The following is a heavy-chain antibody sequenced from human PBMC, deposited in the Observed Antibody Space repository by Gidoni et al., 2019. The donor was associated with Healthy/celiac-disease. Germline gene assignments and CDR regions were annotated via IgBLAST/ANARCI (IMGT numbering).Heavy chain of an antibody. CDR1: GGSVSGYY. D-gene: IGHD6-19*01. CDR2: INHRGGT. J-gene: IGHJ5*02. V-gene: IGHV4-34*01. CDR3: AREIAVADTGNWFDA. Sequence: QVQLQQWGAGLLTPPETRPLTCAAYGGSVSGYYWIWIRQPPGKGLEWIGEINHRGGTNSNPSRKSRVTISVDTSKIQFSLKLSSVTAADTAVYSCAREIAVADTGNWFDAWGQGTLVTVSS.